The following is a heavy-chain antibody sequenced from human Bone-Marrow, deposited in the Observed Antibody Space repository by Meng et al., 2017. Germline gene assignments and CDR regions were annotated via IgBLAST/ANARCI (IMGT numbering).Heavy chain of an antibody. CDR2: ISGSGGST. V-gene: IGHV3-23*04. CDR3: NWNDFGDY. J-gene: IGHJ4*02. Sequence: ELVGSGVELVQPGGSLRLSCAASGFTFSSYAMSWVRQAPGKGLEWVSAISGSGGSTYYADSVKGRFTISRDNSKNTLYLQMHSLKTEDTAVYYCNWNDFGDYWGQGALVTVSS. D-gene: IGHD1-1*01. CDR1: GFTFSSYA.